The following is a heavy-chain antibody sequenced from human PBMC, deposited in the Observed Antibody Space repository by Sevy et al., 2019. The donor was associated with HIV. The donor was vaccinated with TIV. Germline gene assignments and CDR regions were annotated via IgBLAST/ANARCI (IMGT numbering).Heavy chain of an antibody. Sequence: GGSLRLSCAASGFTVSSNYMSWVRQAPGKGLEWVSVIYSGGSTYYADSVEGRISISRDNSKNTLYLQMKSLRAEDTAVYYCARGNCSGGSCYYYYGMDVWGQGTTVTVSS. CDR2: IYSGGST. J-gene: IGHJ6*02. CDR1: GFTVSSNY. D-gene: IGHD2-15*01. CDR3: ARGNCSGGSCYYYYGMDV. V-gene: IGHV3-53*01.